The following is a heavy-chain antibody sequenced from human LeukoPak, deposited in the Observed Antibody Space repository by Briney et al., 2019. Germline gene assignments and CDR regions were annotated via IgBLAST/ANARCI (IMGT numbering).Heavy chain of an antibody. V-gene: IGHV4-59*01. J-gene: IGHJ4*02. CDR1: GGSISSYY. D-gene: IGHD1-14*01. Sequence: SETLSLTCTVSGGSISSYYWSWIRQPPGKGLEWIGYVYYSGSTNYNPSLKSRVTISVDTSKNQFSLKLSSVTAADTAVYYCASGNYNHLFDYWGQGTLVTVSS. CDR3: ASGNYNHLFDY. CDR2: VYYSGST.